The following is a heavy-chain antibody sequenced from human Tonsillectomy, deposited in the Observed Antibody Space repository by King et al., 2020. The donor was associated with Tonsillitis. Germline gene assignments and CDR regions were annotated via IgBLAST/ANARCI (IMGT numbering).Heavy chain of an antibody. V-gene: IGHV1-2*02. J-gene: IGHJ4*02. CDR1: GYTFTDYY. Sequence: VQLVESGAEVKKPGASVKVSCKASGYTFTDYYIHWVRQAPGQGLEWMGWINPNSGGTNYAQKFQGRVTMTRDTSINTAYMELSRLRSDDTAVYYCARDTYYDDRGYSDDWGQGTLVTVSS. CDR2: INPNSGGT. D-gene: IGHD3-22*01. CDR3: ARDTYYDDRGYSDD.